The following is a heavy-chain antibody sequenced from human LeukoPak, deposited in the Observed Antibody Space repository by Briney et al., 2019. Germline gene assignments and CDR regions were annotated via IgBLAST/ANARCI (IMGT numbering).Heavy chain of an antibody. CDR2: IYSGGST. J-gene: IGHJ4*02. D-gene: IGHD3-10*01. Sequence: GGSLRLSCAASGFTVSSNYMSWVRQAPGKGLEWVSVIYSGGSTYYADSVKGRFTISRDNSKNTLYLQMNSLRAEDTAVYYCARVRGRRWFGDLYFDYWGQGTLVTVST. V-gene: IGHV3-66*01. CDR3: ARVRGRRWFGDLYFDY. CDR1: GFTVSSNY.